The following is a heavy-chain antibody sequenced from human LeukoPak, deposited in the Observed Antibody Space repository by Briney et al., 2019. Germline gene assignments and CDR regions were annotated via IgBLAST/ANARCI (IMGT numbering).Heavy chain of an antibody. CDR2: IIPIFGTA. J-gene: IGHJ6*03. V-gene: IGHV1-69*05. CDR1: GGTFSSYA. CDR3: AREDTAMVKAPENYYYYMDV. D-gene: IGHD5-18*01. Sequence: ASVKVSCKASGGTFSSYAISWVRQAPGQGLEWMGGIIPIFGTANYAQKFQGRVTITTDESTSTAYMELSSLRSEDTAVYYCAREDTAMVKAPENYYYYMDVWGKGTTVTVSS.